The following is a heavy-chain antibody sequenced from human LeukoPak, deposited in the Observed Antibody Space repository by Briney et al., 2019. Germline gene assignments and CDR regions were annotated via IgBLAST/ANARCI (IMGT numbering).Heavy chain of an antibody. Sequence: NPSGTLSLTCAVSGASVRSYNYWSWARQPPGKGLEWLGEVYHSGSTIYNPSLESRITISIDSSKNQFSLKLTSVTAADTAVYYCVRVAVEMATIKGLDIWGRGTMVTVSS. D-gene: IGHD5-24*01. V-gene: IGHV4-4*02. CDR2: VYHSGST. CDR3: VRVAVEMATIKGLDI. CDR1: GASVRSYNY. J-gene: IGHJ3*02.